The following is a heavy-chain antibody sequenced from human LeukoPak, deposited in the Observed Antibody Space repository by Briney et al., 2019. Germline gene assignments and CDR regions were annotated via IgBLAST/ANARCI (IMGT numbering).Heavy chain of an antibody. Sequence: PSETLSLTCTVSGDSISSDTYYWGWIRQPPGKGLEWIGCMYYSGSTYPNPSFKSRVTMSADTSKNEFFLKLSSVTAADTAVYYCARGSGYCSSTSCPDAWGQGTLVTVSS. J-gene: IGHJ5*02. CDR3: ARGSGYCSSTSCPDA. CDR1: GDSISSDTYY. D-gene: IGHD2-2*01. V-gene: IGHV4-39*07. CDR2: MYYSGST.